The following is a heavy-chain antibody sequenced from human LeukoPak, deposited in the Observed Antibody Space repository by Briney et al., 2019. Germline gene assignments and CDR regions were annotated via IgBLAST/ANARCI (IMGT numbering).Heavy chain of an antibody. CDR3: AKDQIGAYCGGDCYPGLDY. D-gene: IGHD2-21*02. CDR2: ISYDGSNK. V-gene: IGHV3-30*18. CDR1: GFTFSSYG. Sequence: GGSLRLSCAASGFTFSSYGMHWVRQAPGKGLEWGAVISYDGSNKYYADSVKGRFTISRDNSKNTLYLQMNSLRAEDTAVYYCAKDQIGAYCGGDCYPGLDYWGQGTLVTVSS. J-gene: IGHJ4*02.